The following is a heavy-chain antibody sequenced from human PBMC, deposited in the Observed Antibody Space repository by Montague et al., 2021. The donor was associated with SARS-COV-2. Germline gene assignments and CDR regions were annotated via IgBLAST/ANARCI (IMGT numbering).Heavy chain of an antibody. J-gene: IGHJ2*01. CDR2: IYYSGST. Sequence: NLSLTCTVSGGSISSGGYYWSWIRQHPGKGLEWIGYIYYSGSTYYNPSLKSRVTISVDTSKNQFSLKLSSVTAADTAVYYCARAQWGQQLATWYFDLWGRGTLVTVSS. CDR3: ARAQWGQQLATWYFDL. CDR1: GGSISSGGYY. D-gene: IGHD6-13*01. V-gene: IGHV4-31*03.